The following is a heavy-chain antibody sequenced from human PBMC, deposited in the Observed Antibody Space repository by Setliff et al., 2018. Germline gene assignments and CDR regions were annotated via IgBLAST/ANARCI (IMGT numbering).Heavy chain of an antibody. D-gene: IGHD3-10*01. Sequence: SETLSLTCTVSGGSISSSRYYWGWIRQPPGKGLEWIGYIYYSGSTNYNPSLRRRVAISVDKSKNQFSLKLSSVTAADTAVYYCARALLWFGEGMDVWGKGATVTV. V-gene: IGHV4-61*05. CDR1: GGSISSSRYY. J-gene: IGHJ6*03. CDR2: IYYSGST. CDR3: ARALLWFGEGMDV.